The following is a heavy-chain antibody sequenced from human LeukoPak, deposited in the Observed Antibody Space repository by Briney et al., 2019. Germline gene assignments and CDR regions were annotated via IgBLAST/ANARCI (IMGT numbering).Heavy chain of an antibody. CDR2: INPNSGGT. Sequence: ASVKVSCKASGYTFTGYYMHWVRQAPGQGLEWMGWINPNSGGTNYAQKFQGRVTMTRDTSISTAYMELSSLRSEDTAVYYCARGSYCSSTSCYGDVDYWGQGTLVTVSS. CDR3: ARGSYCSSTSCYGDVDY. CDR1: GYTFTGYY. V-gene: IGHV1-2*02. J-gene: IGHJ4*02. D-gene: IGHD2-2*01.